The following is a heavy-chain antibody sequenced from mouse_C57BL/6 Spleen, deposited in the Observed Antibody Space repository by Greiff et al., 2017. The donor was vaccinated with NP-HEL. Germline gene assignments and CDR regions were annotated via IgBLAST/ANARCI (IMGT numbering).Heavy chain of an antibody. CDR1: GYTFTDYE. V-gene: IGHV1-15*01. Sequence: QVQLQQSGAELVRPGASVTLSCKASGYTFTDYEMHWVKQTPVHGLEWIGAIDPETGGTAYNQKFKGKAILTADKSSSTAYMELRSLTSEDSAFYYCTRYDGYYPLYAMDYWGQGTSVTVSS. J-gene: IGHJ4*01. D-gene: IGHD2-3*01. CDR3: TRYDGYYPLYAMDY. CDR2: IDPETGGT.